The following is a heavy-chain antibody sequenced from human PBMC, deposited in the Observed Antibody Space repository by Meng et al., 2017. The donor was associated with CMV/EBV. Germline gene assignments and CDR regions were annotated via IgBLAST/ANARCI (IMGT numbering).Heavy chain of an antibody. Sequence: SETLSLTCAVYGGSFSGYYWSWIRQPPGKGLEWIGEINHSGSTNYNPSLKSRVTISVDTSKNPFSLKLGSVTAAGTAVYYCAADLSTYDSSGYHSSWGQGTLVTVSS. CDR3: AADLSTYDSSGYHSS. J-gene: IGHJ4*02. CDR2: INHSGST. CDR1: GGSFSGYY. D-gene: IGHD3-22*01. V-gene: IGHV4-34*01.